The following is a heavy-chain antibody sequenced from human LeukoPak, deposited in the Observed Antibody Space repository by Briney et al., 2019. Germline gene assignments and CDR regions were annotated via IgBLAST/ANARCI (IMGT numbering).Heavy chain of an antibody. D-gene: IGHD3-3*01. CDR1: GFTFSSYA. V-gene: IGHV3-30-3*01. CDR3: ARVSKNYDSWSGYYDYYYYYGMDV. Sequence: GGSLRLSCAASGFTFSSYAMHWVRQAPGKGLEWVAVISYDGSNKYYADSVKGRFTISRDNSKNTLYLQMNSLRAEDTAVYYCARVSKNYDSWSGYYDYYYYYGMDVWGQGTTVTVSS. J-gene: IGHJ6*02. CDR2: ISYDGSNK.